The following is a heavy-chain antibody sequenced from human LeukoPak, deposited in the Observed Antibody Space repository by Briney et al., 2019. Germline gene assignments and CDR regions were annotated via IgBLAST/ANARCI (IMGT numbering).Heavy chain of an antibody. CDR2: ISGSGGST. Sequence: GGSLRLSCAASGXTFSSYAVSWVRQAPGKGLEWVSAISGSGGSTYYADSVKGRFTISRDNSKNTLYLQMNSLRAEDTAVYYCAKDQTVTTPNWFDPWGQGTLVTVSS. V-gene: IGHV3-23*01. D-gene: IGHD4-17*01. CDR1: GXTFSSYA. CDR3: AKDQTVTTPNWFDP. J-gene: IGHJ5*02.